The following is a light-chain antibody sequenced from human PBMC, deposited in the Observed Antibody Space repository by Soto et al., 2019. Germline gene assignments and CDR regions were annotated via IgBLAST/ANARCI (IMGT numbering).Light chain of an antibody. J-gene: IGKJ4*01. V-gene: IGKV3-11*01. CDR3: QQRSNWPLT. CDR2: DAS. CDR1: QSVSSS. Sequence: DIVLTQSPATLSLSPGERATLSCRASQSVSSSLAWYQQKPGQTPRLLIYDASNRATGIPARFNGSGSGTDFTLTVSILEPEDFAVYYCQQRSNWPLTFGGGTKVEIK.